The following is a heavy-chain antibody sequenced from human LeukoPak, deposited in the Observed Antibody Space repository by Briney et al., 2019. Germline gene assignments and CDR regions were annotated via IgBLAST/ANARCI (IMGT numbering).Heavy chain of an antibody. V-gene: IGHV3-30*18. D-gene: IGHD1-26*01. CDR1: GFIFDTYG. CDR3: AKESGIVGATREDY. Sequence: GRSLRLSCAASGFIFDTYGMLWVRQAPGKGLEWVAVIAYDGSNQYHADSVKGRFTISRDNSKNTLYLQMNSLRAEDTAVYYCAKESGIVGATREDYWGQGTLVTVSS. CDR2: IAYDGSNQ. J-gene: IGHJ4*02.